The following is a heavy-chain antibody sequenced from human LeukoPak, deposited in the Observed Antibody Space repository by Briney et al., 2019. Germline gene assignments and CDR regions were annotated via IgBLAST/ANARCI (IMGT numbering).Heavy chain of an antibody. D-gene: IGHD3-16*02. Sequence: GASVKVSCKASGYTFTSYYMHWVRLAPGQGLEWMGWINPNSGGTSYAQKFQDRVTMTRDTSISTAYMELSRLRSDDTAVYYCARTVWGSYPAFDYWGQGTLVTVSS. CDR1: GYTFTSYY. J-gene: IGHJ4*02. CDR2: INPNSGGT. CDR3: ARTVWGSYPAFDY. V-gene: IGHV1-2*02.